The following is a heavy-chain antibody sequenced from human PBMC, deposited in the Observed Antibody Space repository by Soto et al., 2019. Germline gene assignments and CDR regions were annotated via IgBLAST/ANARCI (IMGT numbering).Heavy chain of an antibody. V-gene: IGHV3-48*04. Sequence: GGSLRLYCVVTGFTFSSHRKNWVRQAPGKGLVWVSNINSSRSTIKYADSVKARFTISRDNAKNTLSLQMNSLRAEDTAVYYCARGPSYSSTWYGFDNWGQGIPVTVSS. J-gene: IGHJ4*02. CDR3: ARGPSYSSTWYGFDN. CDR1: GFTFSSHR. D-gene: IGHD6-13*01. CDR2: INSSRSTI.